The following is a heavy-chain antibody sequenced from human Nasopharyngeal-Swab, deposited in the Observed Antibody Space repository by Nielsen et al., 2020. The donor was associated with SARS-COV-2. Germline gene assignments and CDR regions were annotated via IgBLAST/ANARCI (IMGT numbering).Heavy chain of an antibody. Sequence: GGSLRLSCAASGFTFDDYAMHWVRQAPGKGLEWVSGISWNSGSIGYADSVKGRFTISRDNAKNSLYLQMNSLRAEDTALYYCAKINAGMTPDYWGQGTLVTVSS. J-gene: IGHJ4*02. D-gene: IGHD1-14*01. CDR3: AKINAGMTPDY. V-gene: IGHV3-9*01. CDR2: ISWNSGSI. CDR1: GFTFDDYA.